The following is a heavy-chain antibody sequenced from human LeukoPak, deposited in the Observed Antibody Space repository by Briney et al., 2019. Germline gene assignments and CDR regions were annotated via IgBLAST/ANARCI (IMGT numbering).Heavy chain of an antibody. CDR1: GFIFSNYA. CDR3: AKETGWSPLGENDH. CDR2: ISGSADT. Sequence: GGSLRLSCEGSGFIFSNYAMTWVRQAPGRGLEWVAGISGSADTSYADSVKGRFSISRDDSKDTVYLQLNRLTANDTALYYCAKETGWSPLGENDHWGQGILVIVSS. J-gene: IGHJ4*02. D-gene: IGHD3-16*01. V-gene: IGHV3-23*01.